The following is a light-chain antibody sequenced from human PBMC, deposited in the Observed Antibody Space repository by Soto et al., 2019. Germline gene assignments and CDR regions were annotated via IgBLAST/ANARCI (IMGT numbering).Light chain of an antibody. CDR1: SIDVGGYNY. V-gene: IGLV2-14*01. CDR2: EVS. Sequence: SLLTQPASVSVPPGQSITIPCTGTSIDVGGYNYASWYQQHPGKAHNLMIYEVSNRPSGVANRFSGSESGNTASLTISGLQAEDEADYYCSSYKNSSTLYVFGTGTKVTVL. CDR3: SSYKNSSTLYV. J-gene: IGLJ1*01.